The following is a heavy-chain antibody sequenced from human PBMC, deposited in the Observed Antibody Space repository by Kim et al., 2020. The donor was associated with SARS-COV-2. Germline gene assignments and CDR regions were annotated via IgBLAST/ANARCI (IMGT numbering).Heavy chain of an antibody. CDR1: GGSISSYY. V-gene: IGHV4-59*08. CDR2: IYYSGST. CDR3: ARLGAAAGRSHYYGMDV. D-gene: IGHD6-13*01. J-gene: IGHJ6*02. Sequence: SETLSLTCTVSGGSISSYYWSWIRQPPGKGLEWIGYIYYSGSTNYNPSLKSRVTISVDTSKNQFSLKLSSVTAADTAVYYCARLGAAAGRSHYYGMDVWGQGTTVTVSS.